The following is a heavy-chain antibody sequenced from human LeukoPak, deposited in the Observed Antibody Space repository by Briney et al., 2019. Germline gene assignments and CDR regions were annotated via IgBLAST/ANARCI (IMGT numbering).Heavy chain of an antibody. J-gene: IGHJ4*02. D-gene: IGHD4-17*01. CDR1: GFTFSSYG. V-gene: IGHV3-30*02. CDR3: AIDSYYGDYSGY. CDR2: IRYDGSNK. Sequence: GGSLRLSCAASGFTFSSYGMHWVRQAPGKGLEWVAFIRYDGSNKYYADSVKGRFTISRDNSKNTLYLQMNSLRADDTAVYYCAIDSYYGDYSGYWGQGTLVTVSS.